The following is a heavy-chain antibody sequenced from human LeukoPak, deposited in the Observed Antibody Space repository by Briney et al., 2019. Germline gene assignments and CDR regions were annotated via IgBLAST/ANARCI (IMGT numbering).Heavy chain of an antibody. V-gene: IGHV3-21*01. D-gene: IGHD2-15*01. Sequence: PGGSLRLSCAASGFTFSSYSMNWVRQAPGKGLEWVSSISSSSSYIYYADSVKGRFTISRDNAKNSLYLQMNSLRAEDTAVYYCARDLDCSGGSCYFWALDIWGQGTMVTVSS. CDR1: GFTFSSYS. J-gene: IGHJ3*02. CDR3: ARDLDCSGGSCYFWALDI. CDR2: ISSSSSYI.